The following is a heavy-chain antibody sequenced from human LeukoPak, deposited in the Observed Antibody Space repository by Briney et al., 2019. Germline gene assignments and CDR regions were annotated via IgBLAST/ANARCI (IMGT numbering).Heavy chain of an antibody. CDR1: GGSFSGYY. Sequence: PSETLSLTCAVYGGSFSGYYWSWIRQPPGKGLEWIGYIYTSGSTNYNPSLKSRVTISVDTSKNQFSLKLSSVTAADTAVYYCASLKLGFRWFDPWGQGTLVTVSS. D-gene: IGHD7-27*01. CDR3: ASLKLGFRWFDP. CDR2: IYTSGST. V-gene: IGHV4-4*09. J-gene: IGHJ5*02.